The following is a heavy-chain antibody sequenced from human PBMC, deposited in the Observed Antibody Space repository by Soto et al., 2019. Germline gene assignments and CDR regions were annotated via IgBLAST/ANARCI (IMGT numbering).Heavy chain of an antibody. J-gene: IGHJ6*03. CDR1: GFSLSTSGVG. CDR3: AHYTTSTYMDV. V-gene: IGHV2-5*02. Sequence: QITLKESRPTLVEPTQTLTLTCTFSGFSLSTSGVGVGWVRQPPGKALECLALLYWDDDRRYYPSLNNRLTITKDTSKNQVVLTMTNMGPVDTGTYYCAHYTTSTYMDVWGTGTTVTVSS. D-gene: IGHD1-1*01. CDR2: LYWDDDR.